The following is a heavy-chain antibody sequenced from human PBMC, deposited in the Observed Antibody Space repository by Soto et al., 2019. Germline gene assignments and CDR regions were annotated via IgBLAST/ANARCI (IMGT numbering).Heavy chain of an antibody. V-gene: IGHV3-30*18. CDR1: GFTFSSYG. J-gene: IGHJ4*02. D-gene: IGHD5-18*01. CDR3: AKGSPAMTYFDY. Sequence: QVQLVESGGGVVQPGRSLRLSCAASGFTFSSYGMHWVRQAPGKGLEWVAVISYDGSNKYYADSVKGRFTISSDNSKNTLYLQMNRLRAEDTAVYYCAKGSPAMTYFDYWGQGTLVTVSS. CDR2: ISYDGSNK.